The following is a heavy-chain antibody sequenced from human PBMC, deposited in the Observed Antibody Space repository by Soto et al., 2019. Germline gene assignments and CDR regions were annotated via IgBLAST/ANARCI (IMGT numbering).Heavy chain of an antibody. J-gene: IGHJ5*02. CDR1: GGSISSGDYY. Sequence: SETLSLTCTVSGGSISSGDYYWSWIRQPPGKGLEWIGYIYYSGSTYYNPSLKSRVTISVDTSKNQFSLKLTSVTAADTAVYYCARVGYFAFGWFDPWGQGTLVTVSS. V-gene: IGHV4-30-4*01. CDR2: IYYSGST. CDR3: ARVGYFAFGWFDP. D-gene: IGHD5-12*01.